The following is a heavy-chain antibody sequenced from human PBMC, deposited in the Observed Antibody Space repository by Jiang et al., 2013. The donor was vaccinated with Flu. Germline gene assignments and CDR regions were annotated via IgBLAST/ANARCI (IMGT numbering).Heavy chain of an antibody. CDR3: ARAGGIYYYYYYIDV. Sequence: PGLVKPSETLSLTCTVSGGSISRHYWSWIRQFPGKGLEWIGYFYNNGNTNYNPSLKSRVTLSVDTSKNQFSLKLSSVTAVDTAVYYCARAGGIYYYYYYIDVWGKGTAVTVSS. J-gene: IGHJ6*03. CDR2: FYNNGNT. V-gene: IGHV4-59*11. CDR1: GGSISRHY.